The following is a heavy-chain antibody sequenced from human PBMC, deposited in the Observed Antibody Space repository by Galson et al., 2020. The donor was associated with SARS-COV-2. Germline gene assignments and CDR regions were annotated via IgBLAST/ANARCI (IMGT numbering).Heavy chain of an antibody. V-gene: IGHV1-18*01. CDR1: GYTFTNYG. J-gene: IGHJ5*01. Sequence: ASVKVSCKASGYTFTNYGLSWARQAPGQGREWLGWIDPYNGNTNYAQQVQGRVTLTTDASTITAYMELRSLRSDAPAVYYCARHFDTYRNWCESWGQGTLVTVSS. CDR3: ARHFDTYRNWCES. CDR2: IDPYNGNT. D-gene: IGHD2-2*02.